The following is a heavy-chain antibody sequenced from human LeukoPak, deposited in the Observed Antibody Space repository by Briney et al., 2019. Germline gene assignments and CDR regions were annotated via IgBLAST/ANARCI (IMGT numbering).Heavy chain of an antibody. Sequence: PGRSLTLSCAPSALTLSNAWMSWVRQAPGKWLEWVGRIKSKTDGGTTDYAAPVKRRFTISRDDSKNTLYLQMNSLKTEDTAVYYCTTDLAVAGTIDYWGQGTLVTVSS. J-gene: IGHJ4*02. CDR2: IKSKTDGGTT. CDR3: TTDLAVAGTIDY. V-gene: IGHV3-15*01. CDR1: ALTLSNAW. D-gene: IGHD6-19*01.